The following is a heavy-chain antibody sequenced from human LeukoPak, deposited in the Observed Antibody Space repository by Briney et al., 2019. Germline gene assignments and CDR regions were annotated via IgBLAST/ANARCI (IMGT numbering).Heavy chain of an antibody. CDR2: IYHTGST. Sequence: SETLSLTCGVSGYSISRGYYWAWIRQPPGKGLEWIGTIYHTGSTYYTPSLGSRVTISVDTSKNEFSLNLNSVTAADTAVYYCARRSFCAGDCLCLDYWGQGILVTVSS. V-gene: IGHV4-38-2*01. J-gene: IGHJ4*02. CDR3: ARRSFCAGDCLCLDY. D-gene: IGHD2-21*02. CDR1: GYSISRGYY.